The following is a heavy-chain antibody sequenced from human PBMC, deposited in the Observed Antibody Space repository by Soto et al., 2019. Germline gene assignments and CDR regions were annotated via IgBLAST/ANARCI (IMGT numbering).Heavy chain of an antibody. D-gene: IGHD2-2*01. CDR3: ARDLVVVPAAIYYYGMDV. J-gene: IGHJ6*02. V-gene: IGHV1-2*02. CDR1: GYTFTGYY. CDR2: INPNSGGT. Sequence: EASVKVSCKASGYTFTGYYMHWVRQAPGQGLEWMGWINPNSGGTNYAQKFQGRVTMTRDTSISTAYMELSRLRSDDTAVYYCARDLVVVPAAIYYYGMDVWGQGTTVTVS.